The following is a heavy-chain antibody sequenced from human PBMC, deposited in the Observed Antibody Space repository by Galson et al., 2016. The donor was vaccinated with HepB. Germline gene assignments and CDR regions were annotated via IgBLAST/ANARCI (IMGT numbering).Heavy chain of an antibody. V-gene: IGHV4-4*02. CDR1: GGSISTDNW. D-gene: IGHD3-3*01. Sequence: SETLSLTCAVSGGSISTDNWWTWVRQPPSGKGLEWVGEIYHSGRTAYNPSLKSRVTISVDKSRNQLSLNLRSVTAADAAVYYCTRREVRSAAGGIDYWGQGTLVTVSS. CDR3: TRREVRSAAGGIDY. CDR2: IYHSGRT. J-gene: IGHJ4*02.